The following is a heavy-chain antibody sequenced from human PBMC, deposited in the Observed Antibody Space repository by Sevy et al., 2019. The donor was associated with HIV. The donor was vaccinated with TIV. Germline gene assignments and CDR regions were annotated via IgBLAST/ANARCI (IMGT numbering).Heavy chain of an antibody. V-gene: IGHV1-69*13. Sequence: ASVKVSCKASGRTFSSYAFSWVRQAPGQGLEWMGGIIPMFATANYVQKFQGRVTITADESTSTAYMELSSLRSEDTAVYYCVRSMSWYASFDYWGQGTLVTVSS. J-gene: IGHJ4*02. CDR3: VRSMSWYASFDY. CDR2: IIPMFATA. D-gene: IGHD6-13*01. CDR1: GRTFSSYA.